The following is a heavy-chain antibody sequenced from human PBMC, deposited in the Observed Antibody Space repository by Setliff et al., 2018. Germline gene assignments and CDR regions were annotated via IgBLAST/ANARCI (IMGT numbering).Heavy chain of an antibody. CDR2: IKQDGSET. D-gene: IGHD5-18*01. CDR3: ARGGYSYGY. Sequence: PGGSLRLSCAASGFTFSTFWMSWVRQAPGKGLEWVANIKQDGSETYCVDSVKGRFTISRDNPNNSLYLQMNNLRAEDTAVYYCARGGYSYGYWGHGTLVTVSS. J-gene: IGHJ4*01. V-gene: IGHV3-7*04. CDR1: GFTFSTFW.